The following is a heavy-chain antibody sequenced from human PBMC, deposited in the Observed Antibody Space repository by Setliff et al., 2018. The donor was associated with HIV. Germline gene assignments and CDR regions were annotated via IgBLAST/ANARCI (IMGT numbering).Heavy chain of an antibody. V-gene: IGHV1-2*06. CDR2: INPNSGGT. D-gene: IGHD2-8*01. CDR1: GYTFTDYY. J-gene: IGHJ3*02. Sequence: ASVKVSCKATGYTFTDYYIHWVRQAPGQGLEWMGRINPNSGGTNYAQKFQGRVTMTRDRSISTAYMELSRLISADTAVYYCATKVYCTNGVCLDAFDTWGQGTMVTVSS. CDR3: ATKVYCTNGVCLDAFDT.